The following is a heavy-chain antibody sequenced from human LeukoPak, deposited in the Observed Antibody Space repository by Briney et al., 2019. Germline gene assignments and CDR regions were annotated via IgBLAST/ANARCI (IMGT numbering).Heavy chain of an antibody. V-gene: IGHV4-61*01. Sequence: SGTLSPTCTVSGDSVSSGNYYWSWIRQPPGKGLEWIGFISYTGSTNYNPSLKSRVTISVDTSKNQFSLRLRSVTAADTAVYYCVRGVLSRFFVWLYWRESTGVTVSS. CDR2: ISYTGST. CDR3: VRGVLSRFFVWLY. D-gene: IGHD3-16*02. CDR1: GDSVSSGNYY. J-gene: IGHJ1*01.